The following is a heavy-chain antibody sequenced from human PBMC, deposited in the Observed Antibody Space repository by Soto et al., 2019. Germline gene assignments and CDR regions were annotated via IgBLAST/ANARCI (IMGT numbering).Heavy chain of an antibody. V-gene: IGHV3-23*01. D-gene: IGHD3-22*01. CDR1: GFTFGSYA. Sequence: RGSLRLSCAASGFTFGSYAIGWVRQAPGKGLEWVSGISSDGGYTAYIDSVRGRFTIYRDNSNSRLYLQMNSLRADDTAIYYCPKDLTEWGPYYYDSSGYYLDYSGQGTLVPVSS. CDR3: PKDLTEWGPYYYDSSGYYLDY. J-gene: IGHJ4*02. CDR2: ISSDGGYT.